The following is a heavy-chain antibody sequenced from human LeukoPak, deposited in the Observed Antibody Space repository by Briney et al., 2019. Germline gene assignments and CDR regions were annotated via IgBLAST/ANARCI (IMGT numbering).Heavy chain of an antibody. CDR1: GGSISSYY. Sequence: SETLSLTCTVSGGSISSYYWSWIRQSPGKGLEWIGYIYHSGSTNYNPSLKSRVTISVDTSKNQFSLKLSSVTAADTAVYYCARTGYSSGWYFDYWGQGTPVTVSS. J-gene: IGHJ4*02. D-gene: IGHD6-19*01. CDR3: ARTGYSSGWYFDY. V-gene: IGHV4-59*01. CDR2: IYHSGST.